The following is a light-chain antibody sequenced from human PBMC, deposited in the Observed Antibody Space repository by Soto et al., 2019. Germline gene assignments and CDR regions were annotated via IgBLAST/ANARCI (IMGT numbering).Light chain of an antibody. V-gene: IGKV1-5*03. J-gene: IGKJ4*01. Sequence: DIQMTQSPSTLSASEGDRVTITCLASQSINNWLAWYQQKPGKAPKLLISKASNLKSGVPSRFSGTGSGTEFTLTISSLQPDDFASYYCQQYDSYPFTFGGGTKVEI. CDR1: QSINNW. CDR3: QQYDSYPFT. CDR2: KAS.